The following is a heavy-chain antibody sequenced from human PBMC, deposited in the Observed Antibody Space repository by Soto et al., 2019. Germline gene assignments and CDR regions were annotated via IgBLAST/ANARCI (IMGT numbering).Heavy chain of an antibody. CDR2: ISPYNDDT. V-gene: IGHV1-18*01. D-gene: IGHD3-22*01. J-gene: IGHJ6*02. CDR1: GYTFRSYG. CDR3: ARGGYYDSSGSRNYHYYGMDV. Sequence: QAQLVQSGAEVKKPGASVKVSCKASGYTFRSYGISWVRQAPGQGLEWLGWISPYNDDTNYAQKLQGRVTMTTDTSTRTAYMDLRSLRSDDTAVYYCARGGYYDSSGSRNYHYYGMDVWGQGATVPVSS.